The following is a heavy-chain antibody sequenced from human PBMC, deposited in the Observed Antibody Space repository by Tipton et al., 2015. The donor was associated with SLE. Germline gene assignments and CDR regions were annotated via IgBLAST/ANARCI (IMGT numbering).Heavy chain of an antibody. J-gene: IGHJ2*01. Sequence: SLRLSCAASGFDVSSNYMTWIRQAPGKGLEWVSVLYNAGNTDYADSVKGRFTISRDNSRNILSLQMNSLRPDDTAVYYCARDPGGFFDLWGRGTLVTVSS. CDR1: GFDVSSNY. CDR3: ARDPGGFFDL. D-gene: IGHD3-10*01. V-gene: IGHV3-53*05. CDR2: LYNAGNT.